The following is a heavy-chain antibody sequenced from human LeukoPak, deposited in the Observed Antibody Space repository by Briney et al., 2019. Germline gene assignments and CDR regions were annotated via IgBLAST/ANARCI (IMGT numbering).Heavy chain of an antibody. D-gene: IGHD5-18*01. CDR1: GGSISSYY. CDR2: IYYSGST. Sequence: SETLSLACTVSGGSISSYYWSWIRRPPGKGLEWIGYIYYSGSTNYNPSLKSRVTISVDTSKNQFSLKLSSVTAADTAVYYCASGGYSSPLDYWGQGTLVTVSS. J-gene: IGHJ4*02. V-gene: IGHV4-59*01. CDR3: ASGGYSSPLDY.